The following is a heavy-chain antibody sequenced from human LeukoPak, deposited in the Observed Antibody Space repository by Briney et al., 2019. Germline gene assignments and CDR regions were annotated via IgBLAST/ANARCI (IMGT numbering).Heavy chain of an antibody. CDR1: GYSFTSYW. J-gene: IGHJ5*02. CDR2: IYPGDSDT. Sequence: GESLKISCKGSGYSFTSYWIGWVRQMPGKGLEWMGIIYPGDSDTRYSPSFQGQVTISADKSISTAYLQWSSLKASDTAMYYCARWYSGYDFFLFNWFDPWGQGTLVTVSS. V-gene: IGHV5-51*01. D-gene: IGHD5-12*01. CDR3: ARWYSGYDFFLFNWFDP.